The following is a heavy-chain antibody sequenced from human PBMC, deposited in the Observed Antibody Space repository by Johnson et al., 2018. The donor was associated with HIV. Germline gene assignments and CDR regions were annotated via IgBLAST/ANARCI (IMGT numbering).Heavy chain of an antibody. Sequence: QEQLEESGGGLVKPGGSLRLSCAASGLIFSDYYMSWIRQAPGKGLEWVSSISGSSSAMYYADSVKGRFTISRDNARTSPYLQMNRLRAEDTAVYYCAKVGSGYSSSSWGQGTMVTVSS. J-gene: IGHJ3*01. V-gene: IGHV3-11*01. CDR2: ISGSSSAM. D-gene: IGHD6-13*01. CDR3: AKVGSGYSSSS. CDR1: GLIFSDYY.